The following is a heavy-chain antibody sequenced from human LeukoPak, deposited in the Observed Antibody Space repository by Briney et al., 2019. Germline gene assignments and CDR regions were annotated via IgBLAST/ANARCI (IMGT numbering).Heavy chain of an antibody. CDR3: ARAPLWRYYFDY. V-gene: IGHV4-34*01. CDR1: GGSFSGYY. Sequence: SETLSLTCAVYGGSFSGYYWSWIRQPPGKGLEWVGEINHSGSTNYNPSLESRVTISVDTSKNQFSLKLSSVTAADTAVYYCARAPLWRYYFDYWGQGTLVTVSS. J-gene: IGHJ4*02. D-gene: IGHD4/OR15-4a*01. CDR2: INHSGST.